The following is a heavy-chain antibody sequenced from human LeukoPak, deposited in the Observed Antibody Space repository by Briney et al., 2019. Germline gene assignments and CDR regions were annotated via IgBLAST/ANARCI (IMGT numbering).Heavy chain of an antibody. Sequence: GGSLRLSCAASGFTFSSYGMSRVRQAPGKGLEWVSAISGSGGSTYYADSVKGRFTISRDNSKNTLYLQMNSLRAEDTAVYYCAKDLSSRDYVWGSYRPDFDYWGQGTLVTVSS. CDR3: AKDLSSRDYVWGSYRPDFDY. J-gene: IGHJ4*02. D-gene: IGHD3-16*02. V-gene: IGHV3-23*01. CDR2: ISGSGGST. CDR1: GFTFSSYG.